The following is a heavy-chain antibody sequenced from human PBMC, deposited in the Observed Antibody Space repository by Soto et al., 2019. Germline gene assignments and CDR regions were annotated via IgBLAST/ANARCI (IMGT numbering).Heavy chain of an antibody. V-gene: IGHV3-64D*06. D-gene: IGHD3-9*01. CDR2: ISSDGDIT. J-gene: IGHJ3*02. Sequence: GSLRRSCSASGFTFSEYSLHSIRQPPGTGLQYVSTISSDGDITYYADSVKGRFTISRDNSKDTLYLQMNSLRPEDTAVYYCVKVSTFYDILTGYYEDAFDIWGQGTMVT. CDR1: GFTFSEYS. CDR3: VKVSTFYDILTGYYEDAFDI.